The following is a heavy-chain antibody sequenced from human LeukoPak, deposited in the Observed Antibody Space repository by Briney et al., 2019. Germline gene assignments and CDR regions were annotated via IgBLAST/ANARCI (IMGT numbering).Heavy chain of an antibody. J-gene: IGHJ4*02. CDR2: ISSNGGST. V-gene: IGHV3-64*01. Sequence: GGSLRLSCAASGFTFSSYAMHWVRQAPGKGLEYVSAISSNGGSTYYANSVKGRFTISRDNSKNTLYLQVGSLRAEDMAVYYCARGGVVVAAPLDYWGQGTLVTVSS. CDR1: GFTFSSYA. D-gene: IGHD2-15*01. CDR3: ARGGVVVAAPLDY.